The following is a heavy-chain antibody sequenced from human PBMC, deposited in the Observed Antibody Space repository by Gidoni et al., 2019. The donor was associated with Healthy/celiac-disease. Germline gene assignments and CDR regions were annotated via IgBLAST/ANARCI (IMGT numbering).Heavy chain of an antibody. CDR1: GGSISSSSYY. Sequence: QLQLQESGPGLVKPSETLSPTCTVSGGSISSSSYYWGWIRQPPGKGLEWIGSIYYSGSTYYNPSLKSRVTISVDTSKNQFSLKLSSVTAADTAVYYCARREEPYYYDSSGYSHAFDIWGQGTMVTVSS. CDR3: ARREEPYYYDSSGYSHAFDI. V-gene: IGHV4-39*01. D-gene: IGHD3-22*01. CDR2: IYYSGST. J-gene: IGHJ3*02.